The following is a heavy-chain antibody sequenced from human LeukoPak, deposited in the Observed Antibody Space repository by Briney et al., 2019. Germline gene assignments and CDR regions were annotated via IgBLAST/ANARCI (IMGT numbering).Heavy chain of an antibody. CDR3: AKETGSGSPYFDY. D-gene: IGHD6-19*01. V-gene: IGHV3-9*01. J-gene: IGHJ4*02. CDR1: GFTFDNYA. CDR2: ISWNGGSI. Sequence: SLRLSCAASGFTFDNYAMHWVRQAPVKGLEWVADISWNGGSIGYADSVQGRFTISRDNAKNSLYLQMNSLRAEDTALYYCAKETGSGSPYFDYWGQGTLVTVSS.